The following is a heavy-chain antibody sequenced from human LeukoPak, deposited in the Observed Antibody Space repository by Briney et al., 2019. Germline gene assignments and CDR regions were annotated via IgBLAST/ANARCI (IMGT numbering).Heavy chain of an antibody. CDR1: GVTFSSYS. CDR3: ARRYDYGEGSFDY. V-gene: IGHV3-21*01. D-gene: IGHD4-17*01. Sequence: GGSLRLSCAASGVTFSSYSKNWVRQAPGKGLEWVSSISSSSSYIYYADSVKGRFTISRDNAKNSLYLQMNSLRAEDTAVYYCARRYDYGEGSFDYWGQGTLVTVSS. J-gene: IGHJ4*02. CDR2: ISSSSSYI.